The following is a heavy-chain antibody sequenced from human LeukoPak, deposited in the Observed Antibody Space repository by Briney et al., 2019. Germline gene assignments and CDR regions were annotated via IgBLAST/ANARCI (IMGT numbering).Heavy chain of an antibody. V-gene: IGHV4-39*07. J-gene: IGHJ4*02. D-gene: IGHD1-14*01. CDR2: INHSGST. CDR3: ARGTRHFDY. Sequence: PSETLSLTCTVSGGSISSSSYYWSWIRQPPGKGLEWIGEINHSGSTNYNPSLKSRVTISVDTSKNQFSLKLSSVTAADTAVYYCARGTRHFDYWGQGTLVTVSS. CDR1: GGSISSSSYY.